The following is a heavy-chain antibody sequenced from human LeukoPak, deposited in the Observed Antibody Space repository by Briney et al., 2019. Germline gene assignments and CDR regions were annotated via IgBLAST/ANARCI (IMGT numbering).Heavy chain of an antibody. D-gene: IGHD5-12*01. Sequence: SETLSLTCTVSGDSISSGDYYWSWIRQPPGKGLEWIGYIYYSGSTNYNPSLKSRVTISVDTSKNQFSLKLSSVTAADTAVYYCASTATIGSFDYWGQGTLVTVSS. J-gene: IGHJ4*02. CDR3: ASTATIGSFDY. CDR2: IYYSGST. CDR1: GDSISSGDYY. V-gene: IGHV4-61*08.